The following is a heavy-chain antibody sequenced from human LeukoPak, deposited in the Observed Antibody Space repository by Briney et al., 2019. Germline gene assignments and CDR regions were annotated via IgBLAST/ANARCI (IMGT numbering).Heavy chain of an antibody. V-gene: IGHV3-7*03. J-gene: IGHJ6*02. CDR3: ARSGSLYYYYGMDV. D-gene: IGHD1-26*01. CDR2: IKQDGTEK. Sequence: GGSLRLSCEASGVTFSNYWMSWVRQAPGKGPEWLANIKQDGTEKFYMASVRGRFIISRDNAKSSLYLQMNNLRVEDTAVYYCARSGSLYYYYGMDVWGQGTTVTVSS. CDR1: GVTFSNYW.